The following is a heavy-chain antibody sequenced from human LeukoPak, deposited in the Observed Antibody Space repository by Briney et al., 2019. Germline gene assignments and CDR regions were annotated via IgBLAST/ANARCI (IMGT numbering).Heavy chain of an antibody. V-gene: IGHV4-39*02. J-gene: IGHJ4*02. D-gene: IGHD6-19*01. CDR1: GGSISSSSYY. Sequence: SETLSLTCTVSGGSISSSSYYWGWIRQPPGKGLEWIGSIYYSGSTYYNPSLKSRVTISVDTSKNHFSLKLRSVTAADTAVYYCARCGYASGWFFGLDCDYWGQGTLVTVSS. CDR3: ARCGYASGWFFGLDCDY. CDR2: IYYSGST.